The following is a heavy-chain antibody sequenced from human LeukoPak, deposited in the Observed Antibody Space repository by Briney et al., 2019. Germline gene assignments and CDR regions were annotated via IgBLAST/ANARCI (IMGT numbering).Heavy chain of an antibody. CDR3: ATMVRGDSYYYMDV. CDR1: GFTISSHW. Sequence: GGSLTLSCAASGFTISSHWLHWVRQPQGKGLVWVSRIHPDGTTTAYVDSVKGQFTNSRDNAKSTLYLQMNSLRAEDTAVYYCATMVRGDSYYYMDVWGKGTTVTVYS. V-gene: IGHV3-74*01. CDR2: IHPDGTTT. J-gene: IGHJ6*03. D-gene: IGHD3-10*01.